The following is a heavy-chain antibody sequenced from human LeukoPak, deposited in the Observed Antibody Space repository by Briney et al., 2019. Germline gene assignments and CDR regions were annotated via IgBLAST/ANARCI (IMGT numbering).Heavy chain of an antibody. CDR2: IKQDGSEK. CDR1: GFTFSTYR. D-gene: IGHD3-3*01. J-gene: IGHJ4*02. CDR3: AKEYYDFWSGYPHDY. Sequence: GGSLRLSCAASGFTFSTYRMSWVRQAPGKGLEWVANIKQDGSEKHYVDSVKGRFTISRDNAKNSLDLQMNSLRAEDTAVYYCAKEYYDFWSGYPHDYWGQGTLVTVSS. V-gene: IGHV3-7*03.